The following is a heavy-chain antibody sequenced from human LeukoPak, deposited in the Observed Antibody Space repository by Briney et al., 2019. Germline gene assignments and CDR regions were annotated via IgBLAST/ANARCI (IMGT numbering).Heavy chain of an antibody. CDR1: GFTFSSYG. D-gene: IGHD1-20*01. CDR2: ISYDGSNK. J-gene: IGHJ5*02. CDR3: ARAAYDWNPGSA. Sequence: PGRSLRLSCAASGFTFSSYGMDWVRQAPGKGLEWVAVISYDGSNKYYADSVKGRFTISRDNAKNSLSLQMNSLRVDDTAVYYCARAAYDWNPGSAWGQGTLVTVSS. V-gene: IGHV3-30*03.